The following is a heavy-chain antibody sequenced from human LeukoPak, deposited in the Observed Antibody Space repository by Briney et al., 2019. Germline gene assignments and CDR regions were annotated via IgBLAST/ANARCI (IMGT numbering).Heavy chain of an antibody. CDR1: GYTFTSYG. CDR3: ARFMIVDAFDI. V-gene: IGHV1-2*02. D-gene: IGHD3-22*01. CDR2: INPNSGGT. Sequence: GASVKVSCKASGYTFTSYGISWVRQAPGQGLEWMGWINPNSGGTNYAQKFQGRVTMTRDTSISTAYMELSRLRSDDTAVYYCARFMIVDAFDIWGQGTMVTVSS. J-gene: IGHJ3*02.